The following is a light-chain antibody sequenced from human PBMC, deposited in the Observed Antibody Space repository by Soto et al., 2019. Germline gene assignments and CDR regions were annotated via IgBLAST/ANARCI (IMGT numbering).Light chain of an antibody. J-gene: IGKJ1*01. CDR2: KAS. CDR1: QSISSW. V-gene: IGKV1-5*03. Sequence: DIQMTHSPSTLSASVGDRVTITCRASQSISSWLAWYQQKPGKARKLLIYKASSLESGVPSRFSGSGSGTEFTLTISSLQPDDFATYYCQQYNSYSPTFGQGTKVEIK. CDR3: QQYNSYSPT.